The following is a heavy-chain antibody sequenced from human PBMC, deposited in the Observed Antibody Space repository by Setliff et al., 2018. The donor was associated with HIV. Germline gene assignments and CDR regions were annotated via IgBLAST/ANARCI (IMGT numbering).Heavy chain of an antibody. D-gene: IGHD6-19*01. Sequence: NPSETLSLTCTVSGGSISSSSYYWGWIRQPPGKGLEWIGSIYYSGSTYYNPSLKSRVTISVDTSKNQFSLKLSSVTAADTAVYYCARSQFSYSSGWYYFDYWGQGTLVTVSS. V-gene: IGHV4-39*01. CDR1: GGSISSSSYY. CDR3: ARSQFSYSSGWYYFDY. J-gene: IGHJ4*02. CDR2: IYYSGST.